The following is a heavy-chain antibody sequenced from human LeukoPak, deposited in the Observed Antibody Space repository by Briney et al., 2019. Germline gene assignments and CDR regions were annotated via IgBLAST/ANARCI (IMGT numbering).Heavy chain of an antibody. J-gene: IGHJ4*02. CDR3: ARERLGDYDSSGYYDRSLYYFDY. V-gene: IGHV4-31*03. CDR1: GGSISSGGYY. D-gene: IGHD3-22*01. Sequence: SETLSLTCTVSGGSISSGGYYWSWIRQHPGKGLEWIGYIYYSRSTYYNPSLKSRVTISVDTSKNQFSLKLSSVTAADTAVYYCARERLGDYDSSGYYDRSLYYFDYWGQGTLVTVSS. CDR2: IYYSRST.